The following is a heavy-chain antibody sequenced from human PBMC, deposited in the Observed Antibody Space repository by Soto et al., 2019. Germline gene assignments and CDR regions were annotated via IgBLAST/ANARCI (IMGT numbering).Heavy chain of an antibody. CDR1: GYTLTELS. CDR2: FDPEDGET. Sequence: ASVKVSCKVSGYTLTELSMHWVRQAPGKGLEWMGGFDPEDGETIYAQKFQGRVTMTEDTSTDTAYMELSSLRSEDTAVYYCATRLYCTNGVCYTWNWFDPWGQGXLVTVYS. D-gene: IGHD2-8*01. J-gene: IGHJ5*02. V-gene: IGHV1-24*01. CDR3: ATRLYCTNGVCYTWNWFDP.